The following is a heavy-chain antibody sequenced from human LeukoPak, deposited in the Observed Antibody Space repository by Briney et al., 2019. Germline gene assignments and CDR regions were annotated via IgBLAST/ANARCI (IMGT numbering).Heavy chain of an antibody. CDR1: GFTFSTYT. Sequence: GGSLRLSCAASGFTFSTYTMNWVRQAPGKGLEGVSSISNSSNIYYAESVKGRFTISRDNAMNSVYLQMNSLRVEDTAVYYCARGYQRPDYWGQGTLITVSS. CDR3: ARGYQRPDY. V-gene: IGHV3-21*01. D-gene: IGHD2-2*01. CDR2: ISNSSNI. J-gene: IGHJ4*02.